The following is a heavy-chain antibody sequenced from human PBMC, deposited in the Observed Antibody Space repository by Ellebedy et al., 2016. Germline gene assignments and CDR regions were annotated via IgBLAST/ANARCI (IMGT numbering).Heavy chain of an antibody. J-gene: IGHJ4*02. Sequence: SETLSLXXTVSGDSVSSGTYYWSWIRQPPGKGLEYIGYIYYSGSTNYNPSLKSRVTISLDTSKSQFSLKLSSVTAADTAVYYCARSGSGSGLCWGQGTLVTVSS. CDR2: IYYSGST. V-gene: IGHV4-61*01. CDR3: ARSGSGSGLC. D-gene: IGHD1-26*01. CDR1: GDSVSSGTYY.